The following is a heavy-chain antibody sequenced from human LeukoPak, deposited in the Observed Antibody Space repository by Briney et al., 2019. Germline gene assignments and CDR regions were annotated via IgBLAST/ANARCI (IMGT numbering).Heavy chain of an antibody. V-gene: IGHV3-23*01. J-gene: IGHJ3*02. CDR1: GFTFSSYA. D-gene: IGHD3-16*01. CDR3: AKPSSFGLESPDAFDI. Sequence: GGSLRLSCAASGFTFSSYAMSWVRQAPGKGLEWVSAISGSGGSTYYADSVKGRFTISRDNSKNTLYLQMNSLRAEDTAVYYCAKPSSFGLESPDAFDIWGQGTMVTVSS. CDR2: ISGSGGST.